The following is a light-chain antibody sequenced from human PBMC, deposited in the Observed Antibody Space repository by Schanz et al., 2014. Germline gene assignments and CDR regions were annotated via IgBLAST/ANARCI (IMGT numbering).Light chain of an antibody. V-gene: IGLV2-14*01. CDR3: ASYTSSSTLV. J-gene: IGLJ2*01. Sequence: QSALTQPPSASGSPGQSVTISCTGTSIDVGGYNYVSWYQQHPGKAPKLMIYDVSNRPSGVSIRFSGSKSGNTASLTISGLRAEDEADYYCASYTSSSTLVLGGGTKLTVL. CDR2: DVS. CDR1: SIDVGGYNY.